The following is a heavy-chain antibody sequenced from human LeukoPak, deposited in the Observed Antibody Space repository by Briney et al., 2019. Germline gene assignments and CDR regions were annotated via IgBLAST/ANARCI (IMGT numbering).Heavy chain of an antibody. V-gene: IGHV3-23*01. CDR3: ARGVVILYYYDSSGPLRDAFDI. CDR2: ISDSGANT. D-gene: IGHD3-22*01. CDR1: GLTFSSYS. Sequence: GGSLRLSCAASGLTFSSYSMSWVRQAPGKGVEWVSIISDSGANTYYADSVRGRFTISRDNAKNSLYLQMNSLRAEDTAVYYCARGVVILYYYDSSGPLRDAFDIWGQGRMVTVSS. J-gene: IGHJ3*02.